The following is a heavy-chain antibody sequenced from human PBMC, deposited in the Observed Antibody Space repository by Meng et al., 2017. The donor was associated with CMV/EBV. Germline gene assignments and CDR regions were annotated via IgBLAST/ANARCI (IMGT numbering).Heavy chain of an antibody. V-gene: IGHV1-69*05. CDR3: ASGPERWYQPRRNWFDP. D-gene: IGHD2-2*01. CDR1: GGTFSSYA. CDR2: IIPIFGTA. Sequence: SVKVSCKASGGTFSSYAISWVRQAPGQGLEWMGGIIPIFGTANYAQKFQGRVTITTDESTSTAYMELSSLRSEDTAVYYCASGPERWYQPRRNWFDPWGQGTLVTVAA. J-gene: IGHJ5*02.